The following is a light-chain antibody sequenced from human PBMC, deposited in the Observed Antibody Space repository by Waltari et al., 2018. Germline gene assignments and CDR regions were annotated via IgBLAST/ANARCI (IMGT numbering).Light chain of an antibody. CDR1: QTVNSAH. V-gene: IGKV3-20*01. Sequence: EFELTQSPGTLSLSPGERATLSCRASQTVNSAHTSWYQQKAGQPPRLLVYVTSTRATGIPDRFSGSGSGTDFTLTISRLEPEDSAVYYCQQYDGNVFTIGPGSVVEI. CDR2: VTS. CDR3: QQYDGNVFT. J-gene: IGKJ3*01.